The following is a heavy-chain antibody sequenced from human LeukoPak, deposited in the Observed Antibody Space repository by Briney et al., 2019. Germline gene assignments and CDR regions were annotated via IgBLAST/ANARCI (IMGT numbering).Heavy chain of an antibody. CDR3: TRSLNVVVPAAIPDYYGMDV. CDR2: IRSNAYGGTT. CDR1: GFTFGDYA. J-gene: IGHJ6*02. D-gene: IGHD2-2*02. V-gene: IGHV3-49*04. Sequence: GGSLRLSCTASGFTFGDYAMSWVRQAPGKGLEWVGFIRSNAYGGTTEYAASVKGRFTISRDDSKSIAYLQMNSLKTEDTAVYYCTRSLNVVVPAAIPDYYGMDVWGQGATVTVSS.